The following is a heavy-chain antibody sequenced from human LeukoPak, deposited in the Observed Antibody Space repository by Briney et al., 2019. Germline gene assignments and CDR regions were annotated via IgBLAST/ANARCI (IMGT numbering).Heavy chain of an antibody. J-gene: IGHJ4*02. CDR2: IYWNDDK. V-gene: IGHV2-5*01. D-gene: IGHD2-15*01. Sequence: QTLSLTCAVSGGSISSGGYSWSWIRQPPGKALEWLAFIYWNDDKRYSPSLKSRLTITKDTSKNQVVLTMTNMDPVDTATYYCVHFLGYELFDYWGQGTLVTVSS. CDR3: VHFLGYELFDY. CDR1: GGSISSGGYS.